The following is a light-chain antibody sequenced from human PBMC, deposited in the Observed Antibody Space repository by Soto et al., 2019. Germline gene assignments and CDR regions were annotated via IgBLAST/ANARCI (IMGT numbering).Light chain of an antibody. CDR1: QSLINY. V-gene: IGKV3-20*01. CDR2: DAS. Sequence: IVLTQSPGTLSLSPGERATLSCRAIQSLINYLAGYQQKPGQAPSLLIYDASNRATGMPARFSGSVSGTDFTLTISRLETEDCAVYYCQQYGSSPLTWTFGQGTKVDI. J-gene: IGKJ1*01. CDR3: QQYGSSPLTWT.